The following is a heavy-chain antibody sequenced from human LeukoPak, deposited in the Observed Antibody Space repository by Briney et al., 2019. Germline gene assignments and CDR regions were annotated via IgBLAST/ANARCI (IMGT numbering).Heavy chain of an antibody. Sequence: SGPALVKPTQTLTLLRSFSRVSVSTSAMRGAGMRQPPGKDLDQLGRIDWHDDQFYRTSLKIRLTISQDTSKNQVVLTMTTVDPVDTAPYYCERIGDGYINYWGQGTLVTVST. J-gene: IGHJ4*02. D-gene: IGHD5-18*01. CDR1: RVSVSTSAMR. CDR3: ERIGDGYINY. V-gene: IGHV2-70*04. CDR2: IDWHDDQ.